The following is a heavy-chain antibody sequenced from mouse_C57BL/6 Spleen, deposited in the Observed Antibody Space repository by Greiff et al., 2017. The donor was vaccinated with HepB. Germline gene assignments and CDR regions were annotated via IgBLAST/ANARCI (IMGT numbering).Heavy chain of an antibody. CDR3: AREGYYSKMDYAMDY. CDR1: GFTFSDYY. J-gene: IGHJ4*01. Sequence: EVNVVESEGGLVQPGSSMKLSCTASGFTFSDYYMAWVRQVPEKGLEWVANINYDGSSTYYLDSLKSRFIISRDNAKNILYLQMSSLKSEDTATYYCAREGYYSKMDYAMDYWGQGTSVTVSS. D-gene: IGHD2-5*01. CDR2: INYDGSST. V-gene: IGHV5-16*01.